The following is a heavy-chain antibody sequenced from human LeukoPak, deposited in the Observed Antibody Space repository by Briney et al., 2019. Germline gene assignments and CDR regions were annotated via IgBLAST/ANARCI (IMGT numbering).Heavy chain of an antibody. V-gene: IGHV1-18*01. Sequence: ASVKVSCKPSGYTSTSYGTSWVRQAPGQGLEWMGWISAYNGNTNYAQTLQGRITKTTDTSTSTAYMELKSLRSDDTAGYYCARGRNMDTAMVPFDYWGQGTLVTVSS. CDR2: ISAYNGNT. CDR1: GYTSTSYG. D-gene: IGHD5-18*01. CDR3: ARGRNMDTAMVPFDY. J-gene: IGHJ4*02.